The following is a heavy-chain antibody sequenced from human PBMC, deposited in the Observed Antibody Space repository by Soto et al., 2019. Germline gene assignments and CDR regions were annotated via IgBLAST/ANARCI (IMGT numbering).Heavy chain of an antibody. CDR1: GYSFTSYW. D-gene: IGHD6-6*01. CDR3: ARGPYSSSPAYDY. Sequence: GESLKLSCKGSGYSFTSYWIDWVLQMPGKGLEWMGIIYPGDSDTRYSPSFQGQVTISADKSISTAYLQWSSLKASDTAMYYCARGPYSSSPAYDYWGQGTLVTVSS. V-gene: IGHV5-51*01. CDR2: IYPGDSDT. J-gene: IGHJ4*02.